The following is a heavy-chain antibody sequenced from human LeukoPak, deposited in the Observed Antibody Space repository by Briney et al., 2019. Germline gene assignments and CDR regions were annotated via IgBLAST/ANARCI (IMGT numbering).Heavy chain of an antibody. V-gene: IGHV3-23*01. Sequence: GGSLRLSCAASGFTFSSYAMGWVRQAPGKGLEWVSSISGSGGSTYYADSVKGRFTISRDNSKNTLYLQMNSLRAEDTAVYYCAKNYYYDSREAFDIWGQGTMVTVSS. D-gene: IGHD3-22*01. CDR2: ISGSGGST. J-gene: IGHJ3*02. CDR3: AKNYYYDSREAFDI. CDR1: GFTFSSYA.